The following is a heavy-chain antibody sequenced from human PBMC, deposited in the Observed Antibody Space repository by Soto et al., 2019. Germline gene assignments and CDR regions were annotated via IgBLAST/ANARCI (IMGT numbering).Heavy chain of an antibody. V-gene: IGHV4-39*01. Sequence: SETLSLTCSVSSGSISSNSYLWGWIRQPPGKGLEWIGAILYSGDTYYSESLKSRVTMSVDTAKNQFSLKLNSVTAADTAVYYCARQGRNTKIVILRHYAKDLWGQGTAVTVSS. J-gene: IGHJ6*02. CDR2: ILYSGDT. CDR3: ARQGRNTKIVILRHYAKDL. CDR1: SGSISSNSYL. D-gene: IGHD3-22*01.